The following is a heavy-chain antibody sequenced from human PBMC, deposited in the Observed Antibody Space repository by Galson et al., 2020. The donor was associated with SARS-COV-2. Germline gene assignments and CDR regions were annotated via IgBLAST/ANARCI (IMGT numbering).Heavy chain of an antibody. CDR2: ISLTSSYI. CDR1: GFTFSDYY. CDR3: ARQESSSWPADY. V-gene: IGHV3-11*06. Sequence: GESLKISCAASGFTFSDYYMTWLRQAPGKGLEWISYISLTSSYIDYADSVKGRFTISRDNAQNSVYLQMNSLRAEDTAVYYCARQESSSWPADYWGQGTLVTGSS. J-gene: IGHJ4*02. D-gene: IGHD6-13*01.